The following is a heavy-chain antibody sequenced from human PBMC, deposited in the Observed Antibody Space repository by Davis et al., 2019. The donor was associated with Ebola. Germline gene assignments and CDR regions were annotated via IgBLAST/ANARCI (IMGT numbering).Heavy chain of an antibody. Sequence: PGGSLTLSCAASAFTFSRYWMHWVRQPPGQGLVWLSRIQGDGSTTDYADSVKGRFTISRDNANNTMFLQMNSLRDEDTAVYYCARGAYDFLGFDSWGQGILVTVSS. CDR2: IQGDGSTT. D-gene: IGHD5-12*01. CDR3: ARGAYDFLGFDS. J-gene: IGHJ4*02. V-gene: IGHV3-74*01. CDR1: AFTFSRYW.